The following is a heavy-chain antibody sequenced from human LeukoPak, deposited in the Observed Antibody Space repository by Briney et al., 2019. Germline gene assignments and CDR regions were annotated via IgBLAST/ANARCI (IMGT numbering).Heavy chain of an antibody. CDR2: IYYSGST. CDR3: ARRDNWNDGRDAGYFDY. V-gene: IGHV4-61*01. Sequence: PSETLSLTCTVSGGSVSSGNYYWNWIRQPPGKGLEWIGYIYYSGSTYYNPSLKSRVTISVDTSKNQFSLKLSSVTAADTAVYYCARRDNWNDGRDAGYFDYWGQGTLVTVSS. D-gene: IGHD1-20*01. J-gene: IGHJ4*02. CDR1: GGSVSSGNYY.